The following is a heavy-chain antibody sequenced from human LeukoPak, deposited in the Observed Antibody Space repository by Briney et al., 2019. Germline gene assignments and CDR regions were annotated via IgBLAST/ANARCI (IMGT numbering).Heavy chain of an antibody. D-gene: IGHD5-18*01. J-gene: IGHJ6*03. CDR3: ARSNSYGYYYYYMDV. V-gene: IGHV1-69*06. CDR2: IIPIFGTA. Sequence: SVKVSCKASGGTFSSYAISWVRQAPGQGLEWMGGIIPIFGTANYAQKFQGRVTITADKSTSTAYMELSSLRSEDTAVYYCARSNSYGYYYYYMDVWGKGTTVTISS. CDR1: GGTFSSYA.